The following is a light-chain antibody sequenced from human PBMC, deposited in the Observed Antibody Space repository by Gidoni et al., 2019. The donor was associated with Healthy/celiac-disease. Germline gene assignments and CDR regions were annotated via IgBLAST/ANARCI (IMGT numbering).Light chain of an antibody. V-gene: IGKV3-11*01. CDR1: QSVSSY. CDR3: QQRSNWSLT. CDR2: DAS. J-gene: IGKJ4*01. Sequence: EIVLTQSPDTLSLSPGERATISCRASQSVSSYLAWYQQKPGQAPRLLIYDASNLATGIPARFSGSGSGTDFTLTISSLEPEDFAVYYCQQRSNWSLTFGGGTKVEIK.